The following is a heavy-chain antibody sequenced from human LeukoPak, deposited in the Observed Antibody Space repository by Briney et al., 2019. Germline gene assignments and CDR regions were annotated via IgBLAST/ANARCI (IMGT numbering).Heavy chain of an antibody. CDR1: GFTFSSYA. CDR2: ISYDGSNK. D-gene: IGHD3-10*02. V-gene: IGHV3-30-3*01. CDR3: AISYYYVRFDY. J-gene: IGHJ4*02. Sequence: QPGRSLRLSCAASGFTFSSYAMHWVRQAPGKGLEWVAVISYDGSNKYYADSVKGRFTISRDNSKNTLYLQMNSLRAEDTAVYYCAISYYYVRFDYWGQGTLVTVSS.